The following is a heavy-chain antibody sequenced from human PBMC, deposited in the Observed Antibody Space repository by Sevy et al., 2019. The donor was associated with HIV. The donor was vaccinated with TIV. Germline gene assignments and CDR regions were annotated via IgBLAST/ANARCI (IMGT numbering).Heavy chain of an antibody. J-gene: IGHJ4*02. CDR2: VFTSGST. CDR1: GGSISSCDYY. Sequence: SETLSLTCAVSGGSISSCDYYWNWIRQHPAKGLIWIGYVFTSGSTYYNPSLKSRLIISGDTSKNQFSLRLSSVTAADTAVYYCARGAAVAGSFAFDYWGQGTLVTVSS. CDR3: ARGAAVAGSFAFDY. D-gene: IGHD6-19*01. V-gene: IGHV4-31*11.